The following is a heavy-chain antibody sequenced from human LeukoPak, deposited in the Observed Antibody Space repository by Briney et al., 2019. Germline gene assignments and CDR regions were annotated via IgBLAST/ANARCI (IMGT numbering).Heavy chain of an antibody. V-gene: IGHV3-33*01. J-gene: IGHJ3*02. Sequence: GGSLRLSCAASGFTFSTYAMYWVRQAPGKGLEWVAIIWYDGTNIQYADSVKGRFTISRDNSKNTLYPQMNSLRTEDTAVFYCARGAYCNPGSCSGAFDIWGQGTMVTVSS. CDR3: ARGAYCNPGSCSGAFDI. D-gene: IGHD2-15*01. CDR2: IWYDGTNI. CDR1: GFTFSTYA.